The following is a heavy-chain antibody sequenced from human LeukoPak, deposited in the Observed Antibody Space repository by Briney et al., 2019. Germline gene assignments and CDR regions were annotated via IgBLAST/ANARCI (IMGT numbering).Heavy chain of an antibody. D-gene: IGHD2-2*01. CDR2: INPNSGGT. CDR1: GYTFTGYY. V-gene: IGHV1-2*02. Sequence: ASVKVSCKASGYTFTGYYMHWVRQAPGQGREWMGWINPNSGGTNYAQTFQGRFTMTRDTSISTAYMELSRLRPDDTAVYYCARDWGYCSSTSCPNWFDPWGQGTLVTVSS. CDR3: ARDWGYCSSTSCPNWFDP. J-gene: IGHJ5*02.